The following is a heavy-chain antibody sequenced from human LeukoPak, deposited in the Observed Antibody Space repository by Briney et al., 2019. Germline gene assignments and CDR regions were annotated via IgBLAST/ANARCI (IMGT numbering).Heavy chain of an antibody. J-gene: IGHJ4*02. Sequence: SETLSLTCTVSGGSISSYYWSWIRQPAGKGLESIGHISTSGSTNYNPSLKSRVTMSVDTSKNQFSLKLSSVTAADTAVYYCARVRYSDSSVLSRKRSYYFDYWGQGTLVTVSS. CDR2: ISTSGST. CDR1: GGSISSYY. D-gene: IGHD3-22*01. CDR3: ARVRYSDSSVLSRKRSYYFDY. V-gene: IGHV4-4*07.